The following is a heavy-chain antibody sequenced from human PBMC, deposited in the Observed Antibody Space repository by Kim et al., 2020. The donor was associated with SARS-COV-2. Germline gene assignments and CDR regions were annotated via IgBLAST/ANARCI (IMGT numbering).Heavy chain of an antibody. D-gene: IGHD1-1*01. J-gene: IGHJ4*02. CDR3: ARVQLERDGHCDY. V-gene: IGHV4-59*01. Sequence: NPSLKSRVTISVDTSKNQFSLKLSSVTAADTAVYYCARVQLERDGHCDYWGQGTLVTVSS.